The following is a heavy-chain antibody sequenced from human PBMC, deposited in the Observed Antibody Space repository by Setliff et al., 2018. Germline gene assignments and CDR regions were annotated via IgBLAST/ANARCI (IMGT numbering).Heavy chain of an antibody. D-gene: IGHD1-1*01. CDR1: GGSISNTYYY. CDR3: ARTGTYRYFDY. J-gene: IGHJ4*02. CDR2: IYTSWST. V-gene: IGHV4-61*09. Sequence: SETLSLTCTVSGGSISNTYYYWSWIRQPAGQGLEWIGQIYTSWSTNYNPSLKSRVTISVDTSKNQFSLKLRSVTAADTAVYYCARTGTYRYFDYWGQGALVTVSS.